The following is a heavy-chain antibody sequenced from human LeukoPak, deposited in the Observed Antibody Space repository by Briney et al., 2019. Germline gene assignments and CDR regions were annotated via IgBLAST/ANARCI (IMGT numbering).Heavy chain of an antibody. V-gene: IGHV3-21*01. D-gene: IGHD4-11*01. J-gene: IGHJ4*02. CDR2: ISSSSSYI. Sequence: PGGSLRLYCAASGSTFNTSSMNWVRQSPGKGLEWVSSISSSSSYIYYADSVKGRFTISRDNAKNSLYLQMNSLRAEDTAVYYCARRGDYSNPIDYWGQGTLVTVSS. CDR3: ARRGDYSNPIDY. CDR1: GSTFNTSS.